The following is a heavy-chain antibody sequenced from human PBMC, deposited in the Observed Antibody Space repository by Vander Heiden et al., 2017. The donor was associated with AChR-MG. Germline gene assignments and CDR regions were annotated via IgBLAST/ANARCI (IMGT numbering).Heavy chain of an antibody. D-gene: IGHD2-8*02. CDR3: ASLSRTGGLY. J-gene: IGHJ4*02. CDR2: INAGNGNT. V-gene: IGHV1-3*01. CDR1: GYTFTSYA. Sequence: QVQLVQSGAEVTKPGASVKVSCKASGYTFTSYAMHWVRQAPGQRLEWMGWINAGNGNTKDSQKFQGRVTITRDTSASTAYMELSSLRSEDTAVYYCASLSRTGGLYWGQGTLVTVSS.